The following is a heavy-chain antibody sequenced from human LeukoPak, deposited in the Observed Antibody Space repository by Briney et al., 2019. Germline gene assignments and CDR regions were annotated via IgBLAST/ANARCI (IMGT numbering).Heavy chain of an antibody. CDR1: GGSISSYY. J-gene: IGHJ4*02. CDR2: IYTSGST. V-gene: IGHV4-4*07. CDR3: AREREWSGSIDY. D-gene: IGHD3-3*01. Sequence: SETLSLTCTVSGGSISSYYWSWIRQPAGKGLEWIGRIYTSGSTNYNPSLKSRVTISVDTSKNQFSLKLSSVTAADTAVYYCAREREWSGSIDYWGQGTLVTVSS.